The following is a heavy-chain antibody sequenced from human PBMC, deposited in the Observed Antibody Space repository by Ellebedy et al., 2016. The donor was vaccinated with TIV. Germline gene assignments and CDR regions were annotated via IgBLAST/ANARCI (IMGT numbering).Heavy chain of an antibody. CDR1: RYTVPTFY. Sequence: ASVKVSXKASRYTVPTFYLHWVRQAPGQGLEWMGWIRPNSGDTSYAPKFQGRVTLTRDTSIRTAYMELSRLTSDDTAVYYCARDRAEGASSSGFDLWGQGTVVTVSS. V-gene: IGHV1-2*02. CDR2: IRPNSGDT. CDR3: ARDRAEGASSSGFDL. J-gene: IGHJ3*01. D-gene: IGHD6-6*01.